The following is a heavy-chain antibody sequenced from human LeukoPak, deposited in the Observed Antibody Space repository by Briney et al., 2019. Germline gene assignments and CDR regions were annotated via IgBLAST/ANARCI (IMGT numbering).Heavy chain of an antibody. CDR3: AKDIGYYYDTNPALGY. D-gene: IGHD3-22*01. V-gene: IGHV3-9*01. CDR2: ISWNSGSI. CDR1: GFTFDDYA. Sequence: GRSLRLSCAASGFTFDDYAVHWVRQAPGKGLEWVSGISWNSGSIGYADSVKGRFTISRDNAKNSLYLQMNSLRAEDTALYYCAKDIGYYYDTNPALGYWGQGTLVTVSS. J-gene: IGHJ4*02.